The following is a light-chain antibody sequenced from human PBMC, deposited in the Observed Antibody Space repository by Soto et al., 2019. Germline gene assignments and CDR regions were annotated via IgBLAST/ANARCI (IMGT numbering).Light chain of an antibody. CDR1: SSDVGGYNY. V-gene: IGLV2-14*01. Sequence: QSALTQPASVSGSPGQSITISCTGTSSDVGGYNYVSWFQQHPDTAPKLMIYEVTDRPSGVSNRFSGSKSGNTASLTISGPQADDEAVYYCSSYTSSSTVVFGTGTKVTVL. CDR3: SSYTSSSTVV. CDR2: EVT. J-gene: IGLJ1*01.